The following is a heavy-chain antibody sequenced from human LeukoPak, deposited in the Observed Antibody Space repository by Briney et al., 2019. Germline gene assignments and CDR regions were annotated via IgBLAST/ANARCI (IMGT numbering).Heavy chain of an antibody. V-gene: IGHV1-18*01. CDR2: ISAYNGNT. D-gene: IGHD6-13*01. CDR3: AREGVFGVAAAGFDY. CDR1: GYTFTSYG. J-gene: IGHJ4*02. Sequence: VASVKVSCKASGYTFTSYGISWVRQAPGQGLEWMGWISAYNGNTNYAQKLQGRVTMTTDTSTSTAYMELRSLRSDDTAVYYCAREGVFGVAAAGFDYWGQGTLVTVSS.